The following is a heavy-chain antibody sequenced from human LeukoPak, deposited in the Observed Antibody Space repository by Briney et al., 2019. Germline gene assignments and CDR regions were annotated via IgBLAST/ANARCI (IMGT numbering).Heavy chain of an antibody. Sequence: GGSLRLSCAASGFTFSSYGMHWVRQAPGKGLEWVAVISYDGSNKYYADSVKGRFTISRDNSKNTLYLQMNSLRAEDTAVYYCAKEVRYGDYVVYDAFDIWGQGTMATVSS. CDR1: GFTFSSYG. CDR2: ISYDGSNK. D-gene: IGHD4-17*01. CDR3: AKEVRYGDYVVYDAFDI. V-gene: IGHV3-30*18. J-gene: IGHJ3*02.